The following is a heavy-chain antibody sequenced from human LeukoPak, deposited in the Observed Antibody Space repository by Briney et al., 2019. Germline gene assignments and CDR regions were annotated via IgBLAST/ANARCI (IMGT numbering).Heavy chain of an antibody. CDR2: INHSGST. CDR1: GGSFSGYY. Sequence: TSETLSLTCAVYGGSFSGYYWSWIRQPPGKGLEWIGEINHSGSTNYNPSLKSRVTISVDTSKNQFSLKLSSVTAADTAVYYCARRRAGYCSSTSCYKGGDWFDPWGQGTLVTVSS. J-gene: IGHJ5*02. D-gene: IGHD2-2*02. V-gene: IGHV4-34*01. CDR3: ARRRAGYCSSTSCYKGGDWFDP.